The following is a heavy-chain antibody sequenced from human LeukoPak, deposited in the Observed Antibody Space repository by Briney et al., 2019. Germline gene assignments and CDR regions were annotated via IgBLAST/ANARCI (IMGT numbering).Heavy chain of an antibody. Sequence: GGSLRLSRAASGFTFSSYAMSWVRQAPGKGLEWVSAISGSGGSTYYADSVKGRFTISRDNSKNTLYLQMNSLRAEDTAVYYCAKDPGMTTVIDNWFDPWGQGTLVTVSS. J-gene: IGHJ5*02. D-gene: IGHD4-17*01. CDR1: GFTFSSYA. V-gene: IGHV3-23*01. CDR3: AKDPGMTTVIDNWFDP. CDR2: ISGSGGST.